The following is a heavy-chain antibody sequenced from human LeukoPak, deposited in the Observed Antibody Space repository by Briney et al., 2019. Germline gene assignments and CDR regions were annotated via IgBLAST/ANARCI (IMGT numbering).Heavy chain of an antibody. Sequence: SVTVSCKAFGGSFSSEAISWVRQAPGQGLEWMGGIIPIFGTANYAQKFQGRVTITTDEYTSTAYMEVSSLRSEDTAVYYCGRKAGDCGGGSCYSIDYWGQGTLVTVSS. J-gene: IGHJ4*02. CDR1: GGSFSSEA. CDR3: GRKAGDCGGGSCYSIDY. D-gene: IGHD2-15*01. V-gene: IGHV1-69*05. CDR2: IIPIFGTA.